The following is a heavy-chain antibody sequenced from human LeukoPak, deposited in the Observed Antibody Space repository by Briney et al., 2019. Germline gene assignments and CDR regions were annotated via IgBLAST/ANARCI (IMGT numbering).Heavy chain of an antibody. CDR2: LSGSGAAT. CDR1: GFTFKNYA. Sequence: PGGSLRLSCEASGFTFKNYAMSCVRQAPGKGLEWVSGLSGSGAATFYADSVKGRFTISRDNSNNTLYLRLNSLRAEDTAIYFCAKDRWYDGESGYFDHWGRGTLVTVSS. D-gene: IGHD3-10*01. J-gene: IGHJ4*02. CDR3: AKDRWYDGESGYFDH. V-gene: IGHV3-23*01.